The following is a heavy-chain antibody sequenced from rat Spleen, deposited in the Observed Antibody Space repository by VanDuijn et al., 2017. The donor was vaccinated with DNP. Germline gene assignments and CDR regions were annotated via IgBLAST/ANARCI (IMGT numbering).Heavy chain of an antibody. CDR1: GFTFSDYY. V-gene: IGHV5-20*01. D-gene: IGHD1-6*01. J-gene: IGHJ4*01. Sequence: EVQLVESGGGLVQPGRSLKLSCAASGFTFSDYYMAWVRQAPTKGLEWVASISYDGGSTYYRDSVKGRFTISRDNAKSSLYLQMDSLRSEDTATYYCTTDRGVLRSIKGDAMDAWGQGTSVTVSS. CDR3: TTDRGVLRSIKGDAMDA. CDR2: ISYDGGST.